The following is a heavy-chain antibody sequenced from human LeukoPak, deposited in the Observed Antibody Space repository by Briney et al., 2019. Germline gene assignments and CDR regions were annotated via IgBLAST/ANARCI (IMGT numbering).Heavy chain of an antibody. D-gene: IGHD3-16*01. V-gene: IGHV3-21*01. Sequence: GGSLRLSCAASGFTFSSYNMNWVRQAPGKGLEWVSYISSSSDYIYYADSLKGRFTISRDNAKNSVYLQMNSLRADDTAVYYCASGGTYVLDYWGQGTLVTVSA. J-gene: IGHJ4*02. CDR2: ISSSSDYI. CDR1: GFTFSSYN. CDR3: ASGGTYVLDY.